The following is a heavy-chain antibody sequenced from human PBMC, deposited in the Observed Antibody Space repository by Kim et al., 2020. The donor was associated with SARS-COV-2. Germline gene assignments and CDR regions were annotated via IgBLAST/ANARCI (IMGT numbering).Heavy chain of an antibody. CDR1: GASISKNY. V-gene: IGHV4-59*13. D-gene: IGHD3-10*01. CDR3: VSSEYYGPGSYYGNWFDA. J-gene: IGHJ5*02. Sequence: SETLSLTCSVSGASISKNYWTWIRQAPGKGLEWIGYVHDSGNTNKNPSLKSRVTISMDTSTKRLDLELSSVTAADTAVYYCVSSEYYGPGSYYGNWFDAWGQGISVTVSS. CDR2: VHDSGNT.